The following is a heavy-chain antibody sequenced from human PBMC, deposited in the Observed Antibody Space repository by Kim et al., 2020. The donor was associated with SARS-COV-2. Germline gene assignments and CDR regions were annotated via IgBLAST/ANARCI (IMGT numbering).Heavy chain of an antibody. CDR1: GGSFSGYY. Sequence: SETLSLTCAVYGGSFSGYYWSWIRQPPGKGLEWIGEINHSGSTNYNPSLKSRVTISVDTSKNQFSLKLSSVTAADTAVYYCARVKNWGVTMIVVVIDYWGQGTLVTVSS. CDR2: INHSGST. J-gene: IGHJ4*02. D-gene: IGHD3-22*01. V-gene: IGHV4-34*01. CDR3: ARVKNWGVTMIVVVIDY.